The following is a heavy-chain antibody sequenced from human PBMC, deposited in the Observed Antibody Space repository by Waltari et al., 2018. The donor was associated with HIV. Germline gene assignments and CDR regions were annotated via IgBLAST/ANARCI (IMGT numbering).Heavy chain of an antibody. J-gene: IGHJ4*02. V-gene: IGHV3-23*01. CDR1: GFTFSSYA. Sequence: EVQLLESGGGLVQPGGSLRLSCAASGFTFSSYAMSWVRQAPGKGLEWVSAISGSGGRTYYADFVTGRFTISRDNAKNTLYLQMNSLNAEDTAVYYCARPYYYDSSGYSYWGQGTLVTVSS. CDR2: ISGSGGRT. D-gene: IGHD3-22*01. CDR3: ARPYYYDSSGYSY.